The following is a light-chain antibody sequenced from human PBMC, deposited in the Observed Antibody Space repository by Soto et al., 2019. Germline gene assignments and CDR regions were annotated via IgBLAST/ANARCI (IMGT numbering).Light chain of an antibody. CDR1: SSDIGTYNY. CDR3: ASFTTSSTRV. Sequence: ALTQPASVSGSPGQSITVSCTGTSSDIGTYNYVSWYQQHPGRAPKVIIYEVNNRPSGVSNRFSGSKSGNTASLTISGLQAEDEADYYCASFTTSSTRVFGTGTKLTVL. V-gene: IGLV2-14*01. J-gene: IGLJ1*01. CDR2: EVN.